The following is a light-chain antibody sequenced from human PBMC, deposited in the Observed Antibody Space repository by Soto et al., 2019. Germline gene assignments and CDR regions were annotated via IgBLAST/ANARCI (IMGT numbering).Light chain of an antibody. CDR1: QSLLYSSNNKNY. CDR2: WAS. CDR3: QQYYSIPYT. J-gene: IGKJ2*01. Sequence: DIVMTQSPDSLAVSLGERATINCKSSQSLLYSSNNKNYLAWYQQKPGQPPKLLIYWASTRESGVPDRFSVSGSGTDFTLTVSSLQAEDVAVYYCQQYYSIPYTFGQGTKLEIK. V-gene: IGKV4-1*01.